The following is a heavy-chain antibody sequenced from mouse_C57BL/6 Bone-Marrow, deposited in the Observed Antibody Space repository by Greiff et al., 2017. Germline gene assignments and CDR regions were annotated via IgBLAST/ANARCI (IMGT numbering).Heavy chain of an antibody. CDR1: GYTFTSYW. D-gene: IGHD2-5*01. CDR2: IDPSDSYT. CDR3: ARNPSYYSNSWFAY. V-gene: IGHV1-59*01. J-gene: IGHJ3*01. Sequence: VQLQQPGAELVRPGTSVKLSCKASGYTFTSYWMHWVKQRPGQGLEWIGVIDPSDSYTNYNQKFKGKATLIVDTSSSTAYMQLSSLTSEDSAVYYCARNPSYYSNSWFAYWGQGTLVTVSA.